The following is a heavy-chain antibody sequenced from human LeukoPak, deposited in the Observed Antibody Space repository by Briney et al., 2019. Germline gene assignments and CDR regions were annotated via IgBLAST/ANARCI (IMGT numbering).Heavy chain of an antibody. Sequence: PSETLSLTCTVSGGSISSSSYYWGWIRQPPGKGLEWVSVIYSGGSTYYADSVKGRFTISRDNSKNTLYLQMNSLRAEDTAVYYCARAKSSGSYYVFDYWGQGTLVTVSS. CDR2: IYSGGST. CDR3: ARAKSSGSYYVFDY. CDR1: GGSISSSSYY. J-gene: IGHJ4*02. V-gene: IGHV3-66*02. D-gene: IGHD3-10*01.